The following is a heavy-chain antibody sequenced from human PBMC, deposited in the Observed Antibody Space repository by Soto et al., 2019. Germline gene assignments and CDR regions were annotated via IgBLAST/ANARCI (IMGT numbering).Heavy chain of an antibody. CDR1: GFTFSNAW. V-gene: IGHV3-15*07. CDR3: TTDSYSSIIIVRFDY. CDR2: IKSKTDGGTT. Sequence: PGGSLRPSCAASGFTFSNAWINWVRPAPGKGLEWVGRIKSKTDGGTTDYAEPVKGRFAISRDDSNNMVYLQMNSLKIEDTAVYYCTTDSYSSIIIVRFDYWGHGTLVTVSS. D-gene: IGHD2-2*01. J-gene: IGHJ4*01.